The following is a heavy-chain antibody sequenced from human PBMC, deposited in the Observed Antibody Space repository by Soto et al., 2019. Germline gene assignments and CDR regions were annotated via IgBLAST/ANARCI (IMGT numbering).Heavy chain of an antibody. J-gene: IGHJ4*02. CDR1: GFTFSSYG. V-gene: IGHV3-30*18. CDR3: AKAGLRGDYGPRFDY. Sequence: GGSLRLSCAASGFTFSSYGMHWVRQAPGKGLEWVAVISYDGSNKYYADSVKGRFTISRGNSKNTLYLQMNSLRAEDTAVYYCAKAGLRGDYGPRFDYWGQGTLVTVSS. CDR2: ISYDGSNK. D-gene: IGHD4-17*01.